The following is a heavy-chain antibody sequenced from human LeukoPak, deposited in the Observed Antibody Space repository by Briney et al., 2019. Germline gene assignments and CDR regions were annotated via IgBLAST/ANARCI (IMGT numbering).Heavy chain of an antibody. CDR3: ARGEYYYDGGY. J-gene: IGHJ4*02. Sequence: GGSLRLSCAASGLTFSRYWMSWVRQAPGKGLEWVANIKEDGSEKYYVDSVKGRFTISRDNAKNSLFLQMNSLRAEETAVYYCARGEYYYDGGYWGQGTLVTVSS. CDR2: IKEDGSEK. CDR1: GLTFSRYW. V-gene: IGHV3-7*04. D-gene: IGHD3-22*01.